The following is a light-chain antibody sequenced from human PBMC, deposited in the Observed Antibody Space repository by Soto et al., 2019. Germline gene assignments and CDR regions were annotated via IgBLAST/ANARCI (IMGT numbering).Light chain of an antibody. Sequence: EIVLTQSPGPPSLSPGERATLSCRASQSVSSRYLAWYQQKPGQAPRLLIYGASSRATGIPDMFSGSGSGTDFTLPVSRLEPEDFAVYYCQQYGSSPTFGGATKVEIK. V-gene: IGKV3-20*01. CDR3: QQYGSSPT. J-gene: IGKJ4*01. CDR1: QSVSSRY. CDR2: GAS.